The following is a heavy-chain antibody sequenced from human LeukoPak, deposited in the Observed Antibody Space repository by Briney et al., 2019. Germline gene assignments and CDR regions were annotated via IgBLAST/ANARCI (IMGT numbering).Heavy chain of an antibody. D-gene: IGHD2-15*01. CDR2: INPSGGST. J-gene: IGHJ5*02. CDR1: GYTFTSYY. Sequence: ASVKVSCKASGYTFTSYYMHWVRQAPGQGLEWMGIINPSGGSTSYAQKFQGRVTMTRDTSTSTVYMELSSLRSEDTAVYYCARDQVAFEAATRVTWFDPWGQGTLVTVSS. V-gene: IGHV1-46*01. CDR3: ARDQVAFEAATRVTWFDP.